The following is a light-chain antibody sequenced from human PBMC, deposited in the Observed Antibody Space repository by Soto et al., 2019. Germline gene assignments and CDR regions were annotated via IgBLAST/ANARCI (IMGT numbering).Light chain of an antibody. V-gene: IGKV1-5*01. CDR1: QSIGTW. CDR3: QQTFSSPLT. CDR2: DAS. Sequence: DIQMTQSPSTLSASVGDRVTITCRASQSIGTWLAWYQQKPGKAPKLLIYDASSVESGVPSRFSGSGSGTEFTLTISSLQPDDFATYYCQQTFSSPLTFGGGTKVDIK. J-gene: IGKJ4*01.